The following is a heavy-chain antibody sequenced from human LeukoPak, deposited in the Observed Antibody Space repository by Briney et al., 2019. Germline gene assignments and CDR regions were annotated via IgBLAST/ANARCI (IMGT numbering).Heavy chain of an antibody. CDR2: VSGGGGST. CDR1: GFTLSSYA. J-gene: IGHJ4*02. D-gene: IGHD2-15*01. V-gene: IGHV3-23*01. CDR3: AKQLGYCSDGSCYFPY. Sequence: LTGGSLRLSCAASGFTLSSYAMTWVRQAPGKGLEWVSTVSGGGGSTYYADSVQGRFTISRDNSKSTLCLQMNSLRAEDTAVYYCAKQLGYCSDGSCYFPYWGQGTLVTVSS.